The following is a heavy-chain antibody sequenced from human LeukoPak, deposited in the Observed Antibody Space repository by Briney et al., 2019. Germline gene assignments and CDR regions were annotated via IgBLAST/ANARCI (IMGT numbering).Heavy chain of an antibody. CDR3: ARGVYYYDSSGYYHFDY. V-gene: IGHV1-18*01. Sequence: ASVKVSCKASGYTFTSYGISWVRQAPGQGLEWMGWISAYNGNTNYAQKLQGRVTMTTDTSTSTAYMELRSLRSDDTAAYYCARGVYYYDSSGYYHFDYWGQGTLVTVSS. CDR2: ISAYNGNT. CDR1: GYTFTSYG. J-gene: IGHJ4*02. D-gene: IGHD3-22*01.